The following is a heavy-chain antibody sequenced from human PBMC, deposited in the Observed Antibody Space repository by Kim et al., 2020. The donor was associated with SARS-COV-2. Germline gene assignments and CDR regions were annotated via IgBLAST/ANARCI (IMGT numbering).Heavy chain of an antibody. CDR2: YYSGST. Sequence: YYSGSTNYHPSLKSRVTISVDTSKNQFSLKLSSVTAADTAVYYCARDFGYWGQGTLVTVSS. J-gene: IGHJ4*02. V-gene: IGHV4-59*01. CDR3: ARDFGY.